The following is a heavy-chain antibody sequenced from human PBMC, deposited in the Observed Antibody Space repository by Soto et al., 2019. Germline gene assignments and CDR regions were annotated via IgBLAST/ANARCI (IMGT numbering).Heavy chain of an antibody. CDR3: ARRIRGRGFFDY. Sequence: QVQLQQWGAGLLKPSETLSLTCAVYGGSFSGYYWSWIRQPPGKGLEWIGEINHSGSTNYNPSLKSRVTISVDTSKNQFSLKLSYVTAADTAVYYCARRIRGRGFFDYWGQGTLVTVSS. D-gene: IGHD3-10*01. V-gene: IGHV4-34*01. CDR2: INHSGST. J-gene: IGHJ4*02. CDR1: GGSFSGYY.